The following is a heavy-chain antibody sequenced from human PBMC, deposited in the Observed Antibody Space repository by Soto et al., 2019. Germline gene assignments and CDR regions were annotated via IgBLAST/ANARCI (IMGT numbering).Heavy chain of an antibody. CDR3: ALRSMAVVPEY. J-gene: IGHJ4*02. CDR2: INAGNGNT. V-gene: IGHV1-3*01. CDR1: GYTFTSYA. Sequence: ASVKVSCKASGYTFTSYAMNWVRQAPGQRLEWMGWINAGNGNTKYSQKFQGRVTITRDTSASTAYMELSSMTAADTAVYYCALRSMAVVPEYWGQGTLVTVSS. D-gene: IGHD3-22*01.